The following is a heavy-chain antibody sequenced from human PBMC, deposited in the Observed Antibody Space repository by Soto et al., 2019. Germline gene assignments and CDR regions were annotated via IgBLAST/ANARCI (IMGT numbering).Heavy chain of an antibody. D-gene: IGHD2-15*01. CDR3: ARGVVVAASSFDY. V-gene: IGHV3-23*01. J-gene: IGHJ4*02. Sequence: GSLRLSCAASGFTFSSYAMSWVRQAPGKGLEWVSAISGSGGSTYYADSVKGRFTISRDNSKNTLYLQMSSLRSEDTAVYYCARGVVVAASSFDYWGQGTLVTVSS. CDR2: ISGSGGST. CDR1: GFTFSSYA.